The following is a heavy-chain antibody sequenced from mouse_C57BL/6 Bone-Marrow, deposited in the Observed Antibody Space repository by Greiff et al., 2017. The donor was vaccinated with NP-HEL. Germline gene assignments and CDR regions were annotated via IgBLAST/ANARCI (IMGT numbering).Heavy chain of an antibody. CDR3: ARSRSDSNLEGPFDY. CDR1: GYTFTSYW. D-gene: IGHD2-5*01. J-gene: IGHJ2*01. V-gene: IGHV1-61*01. CDR2: IYPSDSET. Sequence: QVQLQQPGAELVRPGSSVKLSCKASGYTFTSYWMDWVKQRPGQGLEWIGNIYPSDSETHYNQKFKDKATLTVDKSSSTAYMQLSSLTSEDSAVYYCARSRSDSNLEGPFDYWGQGTTLTVSS.